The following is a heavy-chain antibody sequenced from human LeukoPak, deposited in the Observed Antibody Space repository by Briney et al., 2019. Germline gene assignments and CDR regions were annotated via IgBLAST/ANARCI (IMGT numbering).Heavy chain of an antibody. D-gene: IGHD5-12*01. CDR3: ARGRARGYDDY. CDR2: IYSGGST. J-gene: IGHJ4*02. CDR1: GFTVSSNY. Sequence: PGGSLRLSCAASGFTVSSNYMSWVRQAPGKGLEWVSVIYSGGSTYYADSVKGRITISRDNAKNSLYLQMNSLRAEDTAVYYCARGRARGYDDYWGQGTLVTVSS. V-gene: IGHV3-53*01.